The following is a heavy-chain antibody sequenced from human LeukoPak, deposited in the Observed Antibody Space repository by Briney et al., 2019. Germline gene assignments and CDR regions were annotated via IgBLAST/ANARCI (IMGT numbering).Heavy chain of an antibody. CDR3: ARGFIGDLGYSSSLDY. D-gene: IGHD6-13*01. Sequence: ASVKVSCKASGYTFTGYYLHWVRQAPGQGLEWMGWIDPSTGGTNYAQKFQGRVTMTRDTSISTVYMELSSLRSEDTAVYYCARGFIGDLGYSSSLDYWGQGTLVTVSS. CDR1: GYTFTGYY. CDR2: IDPSTGGT. J-gene: IGHJ4*02. V-gene: IGHV1-2*02.